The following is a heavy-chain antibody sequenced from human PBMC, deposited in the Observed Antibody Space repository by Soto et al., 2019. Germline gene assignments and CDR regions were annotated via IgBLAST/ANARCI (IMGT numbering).Heavy chain of an antibody. D-gene: IGHD3-22*01. V-gene: IGHV4-30-4*01. CDR2: IYYSGRT. Sequence: QVQLQESGPGLVKPSQTLSLTCTFSGGSISSGDYYWRWIRQPPGKGLEWIGYIYYSGRTYYNPSLKSRVTISVDTSKNQFSLKLSSVTAADTAVYYCARRDSSCYYAHDAFDIWGQGTMVTVSS. CDR3: ARRDSSCYYAHDAFDI. CDR1: GGSISSGDYY. J-gene: IGHJ3*02.